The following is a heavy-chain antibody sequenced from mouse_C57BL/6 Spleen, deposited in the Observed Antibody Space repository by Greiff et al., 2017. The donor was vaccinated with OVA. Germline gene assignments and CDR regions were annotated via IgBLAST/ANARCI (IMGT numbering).Heavy chain of an antibody. J-gene: IGHJ2*01. V-gene: IGHV3-6*01. CDR2: ISYDGSN. CDR1: GYSITIGYY. Sequence: EVKLQESGPGLVKPSQSLSLTCSVTGYSITIGYYWNWIRQFPGNKLEWMGYISYDGSNNYNPSLKNRISITRDTSKNQFFLKLNSVTTEDTATYYCAREGYWGQGTTLTVSS. CDR3: AREGY.